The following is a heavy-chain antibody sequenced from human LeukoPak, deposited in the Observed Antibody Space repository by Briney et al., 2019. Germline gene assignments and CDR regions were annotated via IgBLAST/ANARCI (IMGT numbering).Heavy chain of an antibody. D-gene: IGHD1-7*01. CDR2: IYPNSGGT. V-gene: IGHV1-2*02. CDR3: ARDRVYVGKTGTTFWFDP. CDR1: GYTFTGYY. Sequence: HEASVKVSCKASGYTFTGYYMHWVRPAPGQGLEWRGWIYPNSGGTNYAQKFQGRVTMTRDTSISTAYMELSRLRSDDTAVYYCARDRVYVGKTGTTFWFDPWGQGTLVTVSS. J-gene: IGHJ5*02.